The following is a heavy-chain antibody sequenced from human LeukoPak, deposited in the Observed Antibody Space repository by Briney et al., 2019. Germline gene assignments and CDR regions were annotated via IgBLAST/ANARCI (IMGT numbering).Heavy chain of an antibody. J-gene: IGHJ4*02. V-gene: IGHV3-30*18. D-gene: IGHD6-19*01. Sequence: GGSLRLSCAASGFTFSSYGMHWVRQAPGKGLEWEAVISYDGSNKYYADSVKGRFTISRDNSKNTLYLQMNSLRAEDTAVYYCAKGGGYSSGWFVDYWGQGTLVTVSS. CDR1: GFTFSSYG. CDR3: AKGGGYSSGWFVDY. CDR2: ISYDGSNK.